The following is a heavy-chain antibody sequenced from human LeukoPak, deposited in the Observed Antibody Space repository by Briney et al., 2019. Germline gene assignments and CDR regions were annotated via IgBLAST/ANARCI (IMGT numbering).Heavy chain of an antibody. CDR2: ISSSSSYI. CDR1: GFTFSSYS. CDR3: ARDDEAGDYFDY. Sequence: GGSLRLSCAASGFTFSSYSMNWVRQAPGKGLEWVSSISSSSSYIYCADSVKGRFTISRDNAKNSLYLQMNSLRAEDTAVYYCARDDEAGDYFDYWGQGTLVTVSS. J-gene: IGHJ4*02. D-gene: IGHD1-14*01. V-gene: IGHV3-21*01.